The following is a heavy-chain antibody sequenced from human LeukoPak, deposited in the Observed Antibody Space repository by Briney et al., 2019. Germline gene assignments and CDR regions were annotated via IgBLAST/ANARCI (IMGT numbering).Heavy chain of an antibody. CDR1: GYTFTSYG. CDR2: ISAYNGNT. D-gene: IGHD5-18*01. CDR3: AREWLEGLNAFDI. V-gene: IGHV1-18*01. Sequence: ASVKVSCKASGYTFTSYGISWVRQAPGQGLEWMGWISAYNGNTNYAQKLQGRVTITADKSTSTAYMELSSLRSEDTAVYYCAREWLEGLNAFDIWGQGTMVTVSS. J-gene: IGHJ3*02.